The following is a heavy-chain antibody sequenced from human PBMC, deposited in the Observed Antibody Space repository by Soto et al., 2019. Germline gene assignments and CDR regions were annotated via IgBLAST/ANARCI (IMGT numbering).Heavy chain of an antibody. CDR1: GGTFSRYT. J-gene: IGHJ5*02. Sequence: GASVKVSCKASGGTFSRYTISWVRQAPGQGLEWMGRIIPILGIANYAQKFQGRVTITADTSTSTAYMELSSLVSEDTSVFYCAREGPRHGSSYGYWWFEPWGQGTLVTVSS. CDR3: AREGPRHGSSYGYWWFEP. CDR2: IIPILGIA. D-gene: IGHD5-18*01. V-gene: IGHV1-69*04.